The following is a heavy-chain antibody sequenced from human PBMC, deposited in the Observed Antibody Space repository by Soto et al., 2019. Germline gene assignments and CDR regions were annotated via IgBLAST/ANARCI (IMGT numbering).Heavy chain of an antibody. J-gene: IGHJ4*02. Sequence: EVQLVESGVGLIQPGGSLRVSCAASGFTVSSNYMSWVRQAPGNGLEWVSLIYSGGSTYYADSVKCRFTISRDNSKNTLYLQMSSLSAEDTAVYYCARGYSSSWYVGLGYWGQGTLVTVSS. CDR2: IYSGGST. CDR1: GFTVSSNY. V-gene: IGHV3-53*01. CDR3: ARGYSSSWYVGLGY. D-gene: IGHD6-13*01.